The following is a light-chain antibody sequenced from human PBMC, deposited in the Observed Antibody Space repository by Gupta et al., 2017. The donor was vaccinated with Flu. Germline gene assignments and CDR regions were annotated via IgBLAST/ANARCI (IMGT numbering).Light chain of an antibody. V-gene: IGLV1-40*01. CDR1: SSNNGDGHD. Sequence: QSVLTQPPSVSGATGQSVTIPCTGSSSNNGDGHDVHWYLQPPGTAPKLLIYVNSNRPSGVPDRFSGSKSGTSASLAITGLQAEDEADYYCQSYDSSLSGLYVFGTGTKVTVL. CDR3: QSYDSSLSGLYV. CDR2: VNS. J-gene: IGLJ1*01.